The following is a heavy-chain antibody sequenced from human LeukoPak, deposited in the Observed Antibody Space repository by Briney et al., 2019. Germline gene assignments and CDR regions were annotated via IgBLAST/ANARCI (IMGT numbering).Heavy chain of an antibody. J-gene: IGHJ4*02. CDR1: GGSISSSSYY. V-gene: IGHV4-39*07. D-gene: IGHD6-19*01. CDR2: IYYSGST. CDR3: ARHSSGWYEVFDY. Sequence: SETLSLTCTASGGSISSSSYYWGWIRQPPGKGLEWIGSIYYSGSTYYNPSLKSRVTISVDTSKNQLSLKLSSVTAADTAVYYCARHSSGWYEVFDYWGQGTLVTVSS.